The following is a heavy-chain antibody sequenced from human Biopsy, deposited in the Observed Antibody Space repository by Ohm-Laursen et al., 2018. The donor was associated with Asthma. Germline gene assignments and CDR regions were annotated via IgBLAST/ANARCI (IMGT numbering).Heavy chain of an antibody. CDR2: VKGDGRRT. V-gene: IGHV3-74*01. CDR1: GLTFSDYW. CDR3: ARDSYSSGLYDDFES. J-gene: IGHJ4*02. Sequence: GSLRLSCTASGLTFSDYWMHWVRQAPGKGLEWVSRVKGDGRRTSYADSVKGRFTISRDNAKNTLYLQMNSLRVEDTAVYYCARDSYSSGLYDDFESWGQGTLVTVSS. D-gene: IGHD6-19*01.